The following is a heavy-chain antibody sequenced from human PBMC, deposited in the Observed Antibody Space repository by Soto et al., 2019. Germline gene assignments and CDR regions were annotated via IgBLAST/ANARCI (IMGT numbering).Heavy chain of an antibody. Sequence: PGGSLRLSCVASGFTFSDHSMNWVRQAPGKGLEWVSYISSVSSTIYYADSVRGRFTISRDNAKNSLYLQMNSLRAEDTAVYYCARDGGDSSSWYFAFDIWGQGTMVT. V-gene: IGHV3-48*01. CDR1: GFTFSDHS. J-gene: IGHJ3*02. D-gene: IGHD6-13*01. CDR2: ISSVSSTI. CDR3: ARDGGDSSSWYFAFDI.